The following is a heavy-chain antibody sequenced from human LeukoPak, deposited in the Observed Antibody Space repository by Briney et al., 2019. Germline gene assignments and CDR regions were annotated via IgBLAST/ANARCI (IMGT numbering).Heavy chain of an antibody. J-gene: IGHJ4*02. D-gene: IGHD3-16*01. CDR1: GFTFSSYA. CDR3: ARGEGDYFDY. Sequence: PGGSLRLSCAASGFTFSSYAMHWVRQAPGKGLEWVAVISYDGSNKYYADSVKGRFTISRDNSKNTLYLQMNSLRAEDTAVYYCARGEGDYFDYWGQGTLVTVSS. V-gene: IGHV3-30-3*01. CDR2: ISYDGSNK.